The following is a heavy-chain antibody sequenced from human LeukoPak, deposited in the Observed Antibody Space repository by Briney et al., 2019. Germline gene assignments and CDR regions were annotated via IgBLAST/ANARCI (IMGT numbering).Heavy chain of an antibody. Sequence: PSQTLSLTCTVSGGSMSSGNYYWTWIRQPAGKGLEWIGRIYASGSANYNPSLKSRVTISVDTSKNQVSLKLSSVTAADTAMYCCARGGGGTTSLNYWGPGTQVTVSS. D-gene: IGHD2-2*01. J-gene: IGHJ4*02. CDR3: ARGGGGTTSLNY. CDR1: GGSMSSGNYY. CDR2: IYASGSA. V-gene: IGHV4-61*02.